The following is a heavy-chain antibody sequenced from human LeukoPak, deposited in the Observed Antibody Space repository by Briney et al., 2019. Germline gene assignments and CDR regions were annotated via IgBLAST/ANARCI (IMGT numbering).Heavy chain of an antibody. D-gene: IGHD1-26*01. CDR1: GFTFNTYG. V-gene: IGHV3-23*01. Sequence: GGSLRLSCAASGFTFNTYGMSWVRQAPGKGLEWVSAISGSGGSTYYADSVKGRFTISRDNSKNTLYLQMNSLRAEDTAVYYCAKDARSSSFDYWGQGTLVTVSS. CDR3: AKDARSSSFDY. CDR2: ISGSGGST. J-gene: IGHJ4*02.